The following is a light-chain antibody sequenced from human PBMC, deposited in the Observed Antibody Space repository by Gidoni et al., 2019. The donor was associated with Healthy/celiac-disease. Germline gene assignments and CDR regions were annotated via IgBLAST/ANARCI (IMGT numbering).Light chain of an antibody. Sequence: QSALTPPASETGSPGQSITISCTGTSSDVGSYNLVSWYQQHPGKAPKLMIYEGSKRPSGVSNRFSGSKSGNTASLTISGLQAEDEADYYCCSYAGSSTNVVFGGGTKLTVL. V-gene: IGLV2-23*01. CDR1: SSDVGSYNL. CDR3: CSYAGSSTNVV. J-gene: IGLJ2*01. CDR2: EGS.